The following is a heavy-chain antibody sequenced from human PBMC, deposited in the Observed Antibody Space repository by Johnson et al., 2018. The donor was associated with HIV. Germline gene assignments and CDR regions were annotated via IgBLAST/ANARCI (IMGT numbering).Heavy chain of an antibody. V-gene: IGHV3-7*01. CDR2: IKQDGTEK. D-gene: IGHD6-19*01. Sequence: VQLVESGGGLVQPGGSLRLSCAASGFTFSSYWMSWVRQAPGKGLEWVANIKQDGTEKYYVDSVKGRFTISRDNAKNSLYLQMNSLGAEDTAVYYGARGLACSRHDAFDIWGQGTMVTVSS. CDR3: ARGLACSRHDAFDI. CDR1: GFTFSSYW. J-gene: IGHJ3*02.